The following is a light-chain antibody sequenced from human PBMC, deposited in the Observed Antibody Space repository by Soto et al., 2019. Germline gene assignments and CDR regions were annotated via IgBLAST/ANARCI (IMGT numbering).Light chain of an antibody. CDR1: QSVGTY. CDR3: QQRRAWPRV. J-gene: IGKJ4*01. CDR2: DAS. Sequence: EIVLTQSPATLSLSPGERATLSCRASQSVGTYLVWYQQKPGQAPRLLIYDASKRAIGIPDRFSGSGSGTAFTLPTRRLAHGDSAVYYCQQRRAWPRVFGGGTRME. V-gene: IGKV3-11*01.